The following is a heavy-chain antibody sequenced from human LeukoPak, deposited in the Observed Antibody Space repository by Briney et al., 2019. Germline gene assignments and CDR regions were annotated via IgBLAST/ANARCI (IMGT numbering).Heavy chain of an antibody. D-gene: IGHD2-2*02. CDR1: GGSISSGDYY. V-gene: IGHV4-61*08. J-gene: IGHJ5*02. CDR2: IYYSGST. CDR3: ARGGGYCSSTSCYTFDNWFDP. Sequence: SSETLSLTCTVSGGSISSGDYYWSWIRQPPGKGLEWIGYIYYSGSTNYNPSLKSRVTISVDTSKNQFSLKLSSVTAADTAVYYCARGGGYCSSTSCYTFDNWFDPWGQGTLVTVSS.